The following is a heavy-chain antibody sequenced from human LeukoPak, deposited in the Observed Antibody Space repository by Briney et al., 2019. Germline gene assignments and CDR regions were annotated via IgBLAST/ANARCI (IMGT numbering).Heavy chain of an antibody. V-gene: IGHV3-48*03. Sequence: GGSLRLSCAASGFTFSSYEMNWVRQAPGKGLEWVSYISSSGSTIYYADSVKGRFTISRDNAKNSLYLQMNSLRAEDTAVYYCAKGGYSYGLGYFDHWGQGTLVTVSS. CDR3: AKGGYSYGLGYFDH. D-gene: IGHD5-18*01. CDR1: GFTFSSYE. CDR2: ISSSGSTI. J-gene: IGHJ4*02.